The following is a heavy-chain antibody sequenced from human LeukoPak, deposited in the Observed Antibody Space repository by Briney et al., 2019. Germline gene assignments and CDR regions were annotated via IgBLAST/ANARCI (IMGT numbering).Heavy chain of an antibody. D-gene: IGHD3-9*01. CDR1: GFTFDDYA. J-gene: IGHJ3*02. CDR3: AKVLRYFRDAFDI. Sequence: GGSLRLSCAASGFTFDDYAMHWVGQAPGKGLEWVSGISWNSGSIGYADSVKGRFTISRDNAKNSLYLQMNSLRAEDTALYYCAKVLRYFRDAFDIWGQGTMVTVSS. CDR2: ISWNSGSI. V-gene: IGHV3-9*01.